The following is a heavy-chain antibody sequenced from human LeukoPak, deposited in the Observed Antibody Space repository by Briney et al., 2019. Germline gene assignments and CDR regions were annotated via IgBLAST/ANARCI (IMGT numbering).Heavy chain of an antibody. J-gene: IGHJ4*02. D-gene: IGHD3-9*01. CDR2: IWYDGSNK. V-gene: IGHV3-33*01. CDR3: ARNYDILTGYSAFDY. CDR1: GFTFSSYG. Sequence: GGSLRLSCAASGFTFSSYGMHWVRQAPGKGLGWVAVIWYDGSNKYYADSVKGRFTISRDNSKNTLYLQMNSLRAEDTAVYYCARNYDILTGYSAFDYWGQGTLVTVSS.